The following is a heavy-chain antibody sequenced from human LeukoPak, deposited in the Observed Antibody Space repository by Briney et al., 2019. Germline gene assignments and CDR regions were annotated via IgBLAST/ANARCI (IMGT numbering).Heavy chain of an antibody. J-gene: IGHJ4*02. D-gene: IGHD3-10*01. CDR3: AKDVDGSGSRFDY. Sequence: GGSLRLSCATSGFILDHYAMHWVRLVPGKGLEWVSRISWNSVSESYADSVRGRFTISRDNAENSLHLQMESLRPEDTALYFCAKDVDGSGSRFDYWGQGTLVIVS. V-gene: IGHV3-9*01. CDR2: ISWNSVSE. CDR1: GFILDHYA.